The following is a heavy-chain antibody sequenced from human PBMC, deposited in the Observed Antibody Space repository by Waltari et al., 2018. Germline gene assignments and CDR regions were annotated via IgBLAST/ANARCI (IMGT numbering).Heavy chain of an antibody. J-gene: IGHJ4*02. CDR1: GYTFHNYG. V-gene: IGHV1-18*01. CDR3: ARDRDYSSGSPPAF. CDR2: ISTDTGNT. D-gene: IGHD6-19*01. Sequence: QPQLVQSGAEMKKPGASVKVSCKTTGYTFHNYGISWGRQAPGPGLEWRGWISTDTGNTDYAPKFRGRVTMTTETSTSTAHLDLRGLRSDDTAVYYCARDRDYSSGSPPAFWGQGTLVTVSS.